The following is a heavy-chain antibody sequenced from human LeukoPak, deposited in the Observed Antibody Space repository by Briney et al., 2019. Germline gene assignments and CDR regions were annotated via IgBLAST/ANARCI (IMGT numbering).Heavy chain of an antibody. J-gene: IGHJ4*02. Sequence: SVKVSRKASGGTFSSYAISWVRQAPGQGLEWMGGIIPIFGTANYAQKFQGRVTITTDESTSTTYMELSSLRSEDTAVYYCARGALYYYDSSGYYYLDYWGQGTLVTVSS. D-gene: IGHD3-22*01. CDR3: ARGALYYYDSSGYYYLDY. V-gene: IGHV1-69*05. CDR2: IIPIFGTA. CDR1: GGTFSSYA.